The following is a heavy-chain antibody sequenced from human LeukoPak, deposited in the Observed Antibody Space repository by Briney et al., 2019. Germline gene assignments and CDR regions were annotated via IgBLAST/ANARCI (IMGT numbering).Heavy chain of an antibody. CDR3: ARALSSGYYDY. J-gene: IGHJ4*02. Sequence: ASVKVSCKASGYTFTSYDINWVRQATGQGLEWMGWINPNSGGTNYAQKFQGRVTMTRDTSISTAYMELSRLRSDDTAVYYCARALSSGYYDYWGQGTLVTVSS. D-gene: IGHD3-22*01. CDR2: INPNSGGT. CDR1: GYTFTSYD. V-gene: IGHV1-2*02.